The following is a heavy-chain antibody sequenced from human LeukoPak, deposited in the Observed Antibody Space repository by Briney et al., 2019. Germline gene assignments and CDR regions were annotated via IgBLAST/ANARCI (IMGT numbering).Heavy chain of an antibody. CDR2: INHDGSEK. CDR3: ARDRTDNALDM. Sequence: PGGSLRLACLASGFTFETYNINWVRQAPGKGLEWVANINHDGSEKYYVDSVKGRFTISRDNAKNSLYLQMNRLRADDTAVYYCARDRTDNALDMWGQGTMVTVSS. V-gene: IGHV3-7*01. D-gene: IGHD2-15*01. J-gene: IGHJ3*02. CDR1: GFTFETYN.